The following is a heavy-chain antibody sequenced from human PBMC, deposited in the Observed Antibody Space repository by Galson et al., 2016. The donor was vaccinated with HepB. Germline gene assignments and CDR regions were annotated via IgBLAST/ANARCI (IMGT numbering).Heavy chain of an antibody. J-gene: IGHJ4*02. CDR1: GFTLSLFA. D-gene: IGHD3-10*01. Sequence: SLRLSCAASGFTLSLFAIHWVRQAPGKGLEWVAMISYDGSNKYYADSVKGRFTISRDNPKNTPYLQMDSLRIEDTAIYSCARARDRYGSGGPLDYWGQGSLVTVSS. CDR3: ARARDRYGSGGPLDY. V-gene: IGHV3-30-3*01. CDR2: ISYDGSNK.